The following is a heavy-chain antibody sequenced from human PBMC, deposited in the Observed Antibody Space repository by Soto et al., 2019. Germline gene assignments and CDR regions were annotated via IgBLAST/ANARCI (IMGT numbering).Heavy chain of an antibody. CDR3: ASQIAAAGQFDC. CDR2: ISGSGGST. Sequence: EVQLLESGGGLVQPGGSLRLSCAASGFTFSSYAMSWVRQAPGKGLEWVSAISGSGGSTYYADSVKGRFTISRDNSKNTLYLQMNSLRAEDTAVYYCASQIAAAGQFDCWGQGTLVTVSS. D-gene: IGHD6-13*01. J-gene: IGHJ4*02. V-gene: IGHV3-23*01. CDR1: GFTFSSYA.